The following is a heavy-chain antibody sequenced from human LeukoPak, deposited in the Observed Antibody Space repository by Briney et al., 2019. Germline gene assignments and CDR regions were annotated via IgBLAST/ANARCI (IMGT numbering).Heavy chain of an antibody. J-gene: IGHJ3*02. CDR2: MNPNSGNT. D-gene: IGHD3-22*01. CDR3: ARGLATYDSSGYTAFDI. V-gene: IGHV1-8*03. Sequence: GASVKVSCKASGYTFTSYDINWVRQATGQGLEWMGWMNPNSGNTGYAQKFQGRVTITRNTSISTAYMELSRLRSDDTAVYYCARGLATYDSSGYTAFDIWGQGTMVTVSS. CDR1: GYTFTSYD.